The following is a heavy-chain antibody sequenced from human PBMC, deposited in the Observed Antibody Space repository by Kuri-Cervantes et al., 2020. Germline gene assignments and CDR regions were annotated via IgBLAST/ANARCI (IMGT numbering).Heavy chain of an antibody. CDR3: ARSVAAAFRLTNGMDA. CDR2: INAGNGNT. CDR1: GYTFTSYA. D-gene: IGHD6-13*01. V-gene: IGHV1-3*01. J-gene: IGHJ6*02. Sequence: ASVKVSCKASGYTFTSYAMHWVRQAPGQRLEWMGWINAGNGNTKYSQKFQGRVTITRDTSASTAYMELSSLRSEDTAVYYCARSVAAAFRLTNGMDAWGQGTTVTVSS.